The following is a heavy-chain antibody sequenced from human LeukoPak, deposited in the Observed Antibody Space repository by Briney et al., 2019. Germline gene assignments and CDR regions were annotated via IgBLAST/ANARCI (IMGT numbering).Heavy chain of an antibody. CDR1: GFTFTSHS. Sequence: GGSLRLSCTASGFTFTSHSMHWVRQAPGKGLEYVSSITANGGSTYYGNSVRGRFTISRDNSKKTLYLQMGSLGAEDMAVYYCARELYSVNPHDGFDIWGQGTMVTVSS. J-gene: IGHJ3*02. CDR3: ARELYSVNPHDGFDI. D-gene: IGHD1-26*01. V-gene: IGHV3-64*01. CDR2: ITANGGST.